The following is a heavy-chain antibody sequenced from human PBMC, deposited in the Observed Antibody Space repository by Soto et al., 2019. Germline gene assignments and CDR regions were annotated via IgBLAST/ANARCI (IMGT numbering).Heavy chain of an antibody. V-gene: IGHV5-51*01. J-gene: IGHJ4*02. CDR1: GYSFTSYW. Sequence: PGESLKISCKGSGYSFTSYWIGWVRQMPGKGLEWMGIIYPGDSDTRYSPSFQGRVTISADKSISTAYLQWSSLKASDTAMYYCARRTPERATIVAYWGQGTLVTVSS. CDR2: IYPGDSDT. D-gene: IGHD5-12*01. CDR3: ARRTPERATIVAY.